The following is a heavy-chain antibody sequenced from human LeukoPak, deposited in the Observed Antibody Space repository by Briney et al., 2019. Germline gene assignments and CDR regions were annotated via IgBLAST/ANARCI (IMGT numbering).Heavy chain of an antibody. J-gene: IGHJ2*01. CDR1: GYTFTSYG. V-gene: IGHV1-18*03. Sequence: ASVKVSCKASGYTFTSYGISWVRQAPGQGLEWMGWISAYNGNTNYAQKLQGRVTMTTDTSTSTAYMELRSLRSDDMAVYYCASSSWYDYWYFDLWGRGTLVTVSS. D-gene: IGHD6-13*01. CDR3: ASSSWYDYWYFDL. CDR2: ISAYNGNT.